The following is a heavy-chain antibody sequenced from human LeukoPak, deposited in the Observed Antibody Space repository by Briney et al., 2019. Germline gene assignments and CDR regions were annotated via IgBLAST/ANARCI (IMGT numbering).Heavy chain of an antibody. CDR3: ARGLRFGWYFDL. V-gene: IGHV4-34*01. Sequence: NPSETLSLTCAVYGGSFSGYYWSWIRQPPGKGLEWIGEINHSGSTNYNPSLKSRVTISLDTSKNQFSLKLSSVTAADTAVYQCARGLRFGWYFDLWGRGTLVTVSS. J-gene: IGHJ2*01. D-gene: IGHD5/OR15-5a*01. CDR2: INHSGST. CDR1: GGSFSGYY.